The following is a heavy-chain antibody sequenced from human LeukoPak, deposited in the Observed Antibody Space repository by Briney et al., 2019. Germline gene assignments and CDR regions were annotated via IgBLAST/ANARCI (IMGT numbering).Heavy chain of an antibody. V-gene: IGHV1-18*01. Sequence: ASVTVSCTGSGYTFTIYGISWVRQAPGQGGEWVGCISPYNGNTNYAQKLQRRVTMTTDTSTSTAYMELRSLRSDDTAVYFCARGSVSVPCIYWGQGTLVTVSS. CDR2: ISPYNGNT. J-gene: IGHJ4*02. D-gene: IGHD5/OR15-5a*01. CDR3: ARGSVSVPCIY. CDR1: GYTFTIYG.